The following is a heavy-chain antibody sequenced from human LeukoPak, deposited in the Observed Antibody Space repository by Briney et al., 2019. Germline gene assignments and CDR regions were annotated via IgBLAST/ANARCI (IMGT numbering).Heavy chain of an antibody. CDR2: INHSGST. CDR1: GGSFSGYY. Sequence: SETLSLTCAVYGGSFSGYYWSWVRQPPGKGLEWIGEINHSGSTNYNPSLKSRVTISVDTSKNQFSLKLSSVTAADTAVYYCARGVGNYAHWGQGTLVTVSS. J-gene: IGHJ4*02. CDR3: ARGVGNYAH. D-gene: IGHD4-11*01. V-gene: IGHV4-34*01.